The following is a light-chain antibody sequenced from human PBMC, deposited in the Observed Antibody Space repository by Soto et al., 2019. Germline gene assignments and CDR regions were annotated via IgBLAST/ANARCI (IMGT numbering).Light chain of an antibody. CDR3: QQFKSYPIT. CDR1: ESVSRN. V-gene: IGKV3-15*01. Sequence: EVVMTQSPATLSVSPGERATLSCRASESVSRNLAWYQQKPGQAPRLLIYDASTRATGIPDRFSGGGSGTEFTLTISSLQSEDFGTYYCQQFKSYPITFGQGTRLEIK. J-gene: IGKJ5*01. CDR2: DAS.